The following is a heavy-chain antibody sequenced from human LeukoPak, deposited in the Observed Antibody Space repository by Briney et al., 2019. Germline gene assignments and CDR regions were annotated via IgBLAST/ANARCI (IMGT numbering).Heavy chain of an antibody. V-gene: IGHV3-48*01. D-gene: IGHD2-2*01. Sequence: GGSLRLSCAAPGFTFSSYAMSWVRQAPGKGLEWVSYISSSSSTIYYADSVKGRFTISRDNAKNSLYLQMNSLRAEDTAVYYCASLDVPAAISDDAFDIWGQGTMVTVSS. J-gene: IGHJ3*02. CDR1: GFTFSSYA. CDR3: ASLDVPAAISDDAFDI. CDR2: ISSSSSTI.